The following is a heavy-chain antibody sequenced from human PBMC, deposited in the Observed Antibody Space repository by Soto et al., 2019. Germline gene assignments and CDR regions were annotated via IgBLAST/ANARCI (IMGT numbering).Heavy chain of an antibody. J-gene: IGHJ6*02. CDR2: ISGSGGST. Sequence: EVQLLESGGGLVQPGGSLRLSCAASGFTFSSYAMSWVRQAPGKGLEWVSAISGSGGSTYYADSVKGRFTISRDNSKNTLYLQTSSLRAEDTAVYYCAKGASGYYYYGMDVWGQGTTVTVSS. CDR3: AKGASGYYYYGMDV. V-gene: IGHV3-23*01. D-gene: IGHD3-10*01. CDR1: GFTFSSYA.